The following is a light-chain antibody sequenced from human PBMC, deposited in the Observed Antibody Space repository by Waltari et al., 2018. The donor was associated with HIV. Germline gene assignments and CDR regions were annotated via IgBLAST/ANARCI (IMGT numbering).Light chain of an antibody. J-gene: IGLJ3*02. CDR1: SSDVGGYKY. CDR2: EVT. Sequence: QSALTQPPSASGSPGQSVTISCTGTSSDVGGYKYVSWYQQHLGRAPKLIIYEVTKRPSGVPDRFFGSKSGNTASRTVAGLQADDEADYYCSSYAASSNLVFGGGTKLTVL. CDR3: SSYAASSNLV. V-gene: IGLV2-8*01.